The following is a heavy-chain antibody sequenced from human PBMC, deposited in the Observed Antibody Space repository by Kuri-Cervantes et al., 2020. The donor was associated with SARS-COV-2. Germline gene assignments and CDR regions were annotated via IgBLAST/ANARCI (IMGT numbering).Heavy chain of an antibody. Sequence: ASVKVSCKASGYTFTVHYMHWVRQAPGQGLEWMGWINPNNGDTNYAPKFQGRVTMTGDTSISTAYMDLSTVTPDDTAVYYCAREGGMVGAGLDSWGQGTLVTVSS. D-gene: IGHD1-26*01. CDR1: GYTFTVHY. CDR2: INPNNGDT. J-gene: IGHJ4*02. V-gene: IGHV1-2*02. CDR3: AREGGMVGAGLDS.